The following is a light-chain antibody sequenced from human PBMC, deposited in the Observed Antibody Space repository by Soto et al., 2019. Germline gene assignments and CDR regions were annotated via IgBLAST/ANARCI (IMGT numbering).Light chain of an antibody. CDR3: QQTYSALVT. V-gene: IGKV1-39*01. CDR2: TAS. J-gene: IGKJ3*01. Sequence: DIQMTQSPSSLSASVGDRVTITCRASQSISNYLSWYQQKPGKAPNLLIYTASSLQSGVPSRFSGSGSGTDFTLTISSLQPEDVATYYCQQTYSALVTFGPGTKVDIK. CDR1: QSISNY.